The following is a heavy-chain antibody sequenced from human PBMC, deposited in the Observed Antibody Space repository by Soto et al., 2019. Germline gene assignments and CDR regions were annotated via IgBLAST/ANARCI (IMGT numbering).Heavy chain of an antibody. CDR3: AKESYCSSTSCYDGGMDV. J-gene: IGHJ6*02. CDR1: GFTFSSYG. V-gene: IGHV3-30*18. Sequence: GGSLRLSCAASGFTFSSYGMHWVRQAPGKGLEWVAVISYDGSNKYYADSVKGRFTISRDNSKNTLYLQMNSLRAEDTAVYYCAKESYCSSTSCYDGGMDVWGQGTTVTVSS. CDR2: ISYDGSNK. D-gene: IGHD2-2*01.